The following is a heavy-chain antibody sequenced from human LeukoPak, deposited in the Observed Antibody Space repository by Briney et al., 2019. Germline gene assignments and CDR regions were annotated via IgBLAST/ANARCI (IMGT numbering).Heavy chain of an antibody. CDR2: IWFAGSKT. Sequence: GRSLRLSCAASGFTFSSYGMHWVRQAPGKGLEWVAVIWFAGSKTYYADSVKGRFTISRGNSKNTLYLQMNSLRAEDTAVYYCARGATYLDYWGQGTLVTVS. D-gene: IGHD1-26*01. CDR1: GFTFSSYG. V-gene: IGHV3-33*03. CDR3: ARGATYLDY. J-gene: IGHJ4*02.